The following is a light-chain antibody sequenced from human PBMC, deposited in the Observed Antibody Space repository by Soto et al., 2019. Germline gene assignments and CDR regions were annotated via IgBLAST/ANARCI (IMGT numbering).Light chain of an antibody. CDR2: KAS. Sequence: DIQMTQSPSTLSASVGDRVTITCRASQSISSWLAWYQQKPGKAPKLLIYKASSLESGVPSRLSRSGSATEFTRTISSLQPDDFATYYGQQYKSYPLTFGGGTKVELK. J-gene: IGKJ4*01. CDR3: QQYKSYPLT. CDR1: QSISSW. V-gene: IGKV1-5*03.